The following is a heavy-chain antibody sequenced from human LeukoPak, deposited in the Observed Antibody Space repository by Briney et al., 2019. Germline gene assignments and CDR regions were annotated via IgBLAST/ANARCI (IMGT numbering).Heavy chain of an antibody. V-gene: IGHV4-38-2*02. J-gene: IGHJ4*02. CDR1: GYSISSGYY. CDR2: IYHSGST. D-gene: IGHD4-17*01. CDR3: ARDRDYGLLDY. Sequence: SETLSLTCTASGYSISSGYYWGWIRQPPGKGLEWIGSIYHSGSTYYNPSLKSRVTISVDTSKNQFPLKLSSVTAADTAVYYCARDRDYGLLDYWGQGTLVTVSS.